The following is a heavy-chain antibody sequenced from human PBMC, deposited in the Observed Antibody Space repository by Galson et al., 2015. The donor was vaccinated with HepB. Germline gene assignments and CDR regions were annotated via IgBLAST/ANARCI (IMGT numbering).Heavy chain of an antibody. D-gene: IGHD3-22*01. CDR1: GFSLSTSGMC. Sequence: PALVKPTQTLTLTCTFSGFSLSTSGMCVSWIRQPPGKALEWLARIDWDDDKYYSTSLKTRLTTSKDTSKNQVVLTMTNMDPVDTATYYCARIDSSGDLFDYWGQGTLVTVSS. CDR3: ARIDSSGDLFDY. J-gene: IGHJ4*02. V-gene: IGHV2-70*11. CDR2: IDWDDDK.